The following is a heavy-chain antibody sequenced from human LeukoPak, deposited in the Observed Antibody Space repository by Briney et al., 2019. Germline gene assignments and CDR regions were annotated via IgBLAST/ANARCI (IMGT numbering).Heavy chain of an antibody. CDR1: GGSISSSSYY. V-gene: IGHV4-39*07. CDR2: IYYSGTT. CDR3: AGSIVATFYSDH. J-gene: IGHJ4*02. D-gene: IGHD5-12*01. Sequence: SETLSLTCTVSGGSISSSSYYWGWIRQPPGKGLEWIGSIYYSGTTNYNPSLKSRVTISVDTSKNQFSLKLSSVTAADTAVYYCAGSIVATFYSDHWGQGTLVTVSS.